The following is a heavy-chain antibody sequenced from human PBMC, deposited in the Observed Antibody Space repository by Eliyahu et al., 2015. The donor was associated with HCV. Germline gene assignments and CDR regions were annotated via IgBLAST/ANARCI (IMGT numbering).Heavy chain of an antibody. J-gene: IGHJ4*02. CDR3: AKDLLGVWFGKLLRGHHDY. V-gene: IGHV3-23*01. Sequence: EEQLLESGGGLVQPGGSLXLSXGVSGFXXGXYAMGWVRQAPGKGLEWVSSLSDGGDKTYYAESVKGRFTISRDNSKNTLYLQMNSLRVEDTAVYYCAKDLLGVWFGKLLRGHHDYWGQGTLVTVSS. D-gene: IGHD3-10*01. CDR1: GFXXGXYA. CDR2: LSDGGDKT.